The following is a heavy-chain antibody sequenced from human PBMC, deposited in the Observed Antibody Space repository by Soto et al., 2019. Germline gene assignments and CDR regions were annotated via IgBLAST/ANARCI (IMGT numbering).Heavy chain of an antibody. Sequence: EVQLVESGGGLVKPGGSLRLSCADSGFTFSSYSMNWVRQAPGKGLEWVSSISSSSSYIYYADSVKGRFTISRDNAKNSLYLQMNSLRAEDAAVYYCAKREYSGQNDYWGQGTLVTVSS. CDR2: ISSSSSYI. CDR1: GFTFSSYS. J-gene: IGHJ4*02. V-gene: IGHV3-21*01. D-gene: IGHD5-12*01. CDR3: AKREYSGQNDY.